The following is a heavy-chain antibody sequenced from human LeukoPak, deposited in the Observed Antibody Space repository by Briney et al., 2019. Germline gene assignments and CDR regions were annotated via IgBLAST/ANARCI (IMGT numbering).Heavy chain of an antibody. CDR3: ARSAFLVTAPGLYYFDY. J-gene: IGHJ4*02. V-gene: IGHV4-4*07. D-gene: IGHD6-13*01. CDR1: GGAITAYY. Sequence: SETLSLTCTVSGGAITAYYWSWIRQPAGKGLEWIGHIYNSGSTNYNPSLKGRVTMSVATSKNQFSLHLSSVTAADTAVYYCARSAFLVTAPGLYYFDYWGQGTLVAVSS. CDR2: IYNSGST.